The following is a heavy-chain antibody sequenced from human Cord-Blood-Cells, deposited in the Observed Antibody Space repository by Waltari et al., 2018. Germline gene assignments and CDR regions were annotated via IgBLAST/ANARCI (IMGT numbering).Heavy chain of an antibody. CDR2: IDHSGST. Sequence: QVQLQESGQGLVKPSETLSLTCAVSGSSISSGYYWGWIRQPPGKGLEWIGSIDHSGSTYSNPSLKSLVTISVDTSKTQFSLKLSSVTAADTAVYYSSRAPERYCSSTSCPNDAFDIWGQGTMVTVSS. J-gene: IGHJ3*02. V-gene: IGHV4-38-2*01. CDR3: SRAPERYCSSTSCPNDAFDI. CDR1: GSSISSGYY. D-gene: IGHD2-2*01.